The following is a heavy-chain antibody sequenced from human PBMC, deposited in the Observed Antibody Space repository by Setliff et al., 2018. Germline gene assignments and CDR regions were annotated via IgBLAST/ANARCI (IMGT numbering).Heavy chain of an antibody. CDR1: GGSISSDSHY. D-gene: IGHD3-22*01. Sequence: PSETLSLTCTVSGGSISSDSHYWAWVRQPAGKGLELIGQIYSNGRTYYNPSLKSRLTISLDTSKNQFSLRLNSMTAADTAAYYCARGITSGGYWGQRFLHLDVWGRGTTVTVSS. V-gene: IGHV4-61*09. J-gene: IGHJ6*04. CDR3: ARGITSGGYWGQRFLHLDV. CDR2: IYSNGRT.